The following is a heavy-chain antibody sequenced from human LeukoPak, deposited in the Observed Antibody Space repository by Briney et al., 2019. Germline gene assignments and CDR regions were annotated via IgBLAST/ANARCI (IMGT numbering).Heavy chain of an antibody. CDR2: TYYRSKWYN. D-gene: IGHD6-13*01. Sequence: SQTLSLTCAISGDSVSSNSAAWHWIRQSPSRGLEWLVRTYYRSKWYNDYAVSVKSRITINPDTSKNQFSLQLNSVTPEDTAVYYCASSMNSYSSSWYYFDYWGQGTLVTVSS. CDR1: GDSVSSNSAA. J-gene: IGHJ4*02. V-gene: IGHV6-1*01. CDR3: ASSMNSYSSSWYYFDY.